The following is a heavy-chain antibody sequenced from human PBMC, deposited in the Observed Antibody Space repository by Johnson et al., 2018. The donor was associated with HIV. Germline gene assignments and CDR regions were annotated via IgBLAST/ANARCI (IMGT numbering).Heavy chain of an antibody. D-gene: IGHD1-26*01. J-gene: IGHJ3*02. CDR2: IYTGGST. V-gene: IGHV3-66*02. CDR3: AKAWELLGRRAALDI. Sequence: MLLVESGGTLVQPGGSLRLFCAASGFTVSSNYMSWVRQTPGKGLEWVSVIYTGGSTYYADSVKGRFTISRDNAKNSLYLQMESLRVEDTAIYYCAKAWELLGRRAALDIWGQGTMVTVSS. CDR1: GFTVSSNY.